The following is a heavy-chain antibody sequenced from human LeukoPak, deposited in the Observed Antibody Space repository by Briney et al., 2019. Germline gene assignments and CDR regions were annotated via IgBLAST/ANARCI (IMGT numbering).Heavy chain of an antibody. CDR1: GGSVINTNW. J-gene: IGHJ5*02. Sequence: SETLSLTCGVSGGSVINTNWWTWIRQPPGKGLEWIGSMSYSGSTFYNPSLKSRVTISVDTSKNQFSLKLSSVTATDTAVYYCASLKLVAARVYWFDPWGQGTLVTVSS. D-gene: IGHD2-21*02. CDR3: ASLKLVAARVYWFDP. V-gene: IGHV4-39*01. CDR2: MSYSGST.